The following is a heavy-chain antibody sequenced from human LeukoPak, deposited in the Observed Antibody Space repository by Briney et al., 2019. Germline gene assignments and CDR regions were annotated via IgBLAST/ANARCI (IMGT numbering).Heavy chain of an antibody. Sequence: GGSLRLSCAASGFTFSDYYMSWVRQAPGKGLEWVSIIYSGGSTDYADSVKGRFTISRDNSKNTLFLQMNSLRAEDTAVYYCARDKPGGSGSLDYWGQGTLVTVSS. V-gene: IGHV3-53*01. D-gene: IGHD3-10*01. J-gene: IGHJ4*02. CDR2: IYSGGST. CDR3: ARDKPGGSGSLDY. CDR1: GFTFSDYY.